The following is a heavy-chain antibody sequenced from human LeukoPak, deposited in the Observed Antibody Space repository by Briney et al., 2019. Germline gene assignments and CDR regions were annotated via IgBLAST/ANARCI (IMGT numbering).Heavy chain of an antibody. CDR3: AKATEISSWYLAY. CDR2: LSPNSGDT. Sequence: GASVKVSCKASGYTFTGSYMHWVRQAPGQELEWMAWLSPNSGDTKCAQKFQGRVTMTRDTSISTAYMELSRLSSDDTAVYYCAKATEISSWYLAYWGQGTLVTVSS. D-gene: IGHD6-13*01. V-gene: IGHV1-2*02. CDR1: GYTFTGSY. J-gene: IGHJ4*02.